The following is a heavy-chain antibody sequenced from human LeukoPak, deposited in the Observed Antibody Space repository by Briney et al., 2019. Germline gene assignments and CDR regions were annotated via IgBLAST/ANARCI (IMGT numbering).Heavy chain of an antibody. V-gene: IGHV4-39*07. CDR1: GGSISSSSYY. Sequence: SETLSLTCTVSGGSISSSSYYWGWIRQPPGKGLEWIGSIYYSGSTYYNPSLKSRVTISVDTSKNQFSLKLSSVTAADTAVYYCARAQYYDFWSGYQYYFDYWGQGTLVTVSS. J-gene: IGHJ4*02. D-gene: IGHD3-3*01. CDR2: IYYSGST. CDR3: ARAQYYDFWSGYQYYFDY.